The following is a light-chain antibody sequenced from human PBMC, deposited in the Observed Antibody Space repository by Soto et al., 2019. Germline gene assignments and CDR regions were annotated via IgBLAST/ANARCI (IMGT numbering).Light chain of an antibody. V-gene: IGKV1-5*01. Sequence: DIQMTQSPSTLSASVGDRVTITCRASQSISSWLAWYQQKPGKAPKLLIYDASSLESGVPSRFSGSGSGTECTLTISRLQPDDFATYYCQQYNSYLWTFGQGTKVESK. CDR3: QQYNSYLWT. CDR2: DAS. CDR1: QSISSW. J-gene: IGKJ1*01.